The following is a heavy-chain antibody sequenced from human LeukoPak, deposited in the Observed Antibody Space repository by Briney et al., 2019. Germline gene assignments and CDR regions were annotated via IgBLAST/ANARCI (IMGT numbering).Heavy chain of an antibody. V-gene: IGHV1-18*01. Sequence: ASVKVSCKASGYTFTSHGISWVRQAPGQGLEWMGWISAYNGNTNYAQKLQGRVTMTTDTSTSTAYMELRSLRSDDTAVYYCASCSSSTSCYCSWFDPWGQGTLVTVSS. CDR2: ISAYNGNT. CDR3: ASCSSSTSCYCSWFDP. D-gene: IGHD2-2*01. J-gene: IGHJ5*02. CDR1: GYTFTSHG.